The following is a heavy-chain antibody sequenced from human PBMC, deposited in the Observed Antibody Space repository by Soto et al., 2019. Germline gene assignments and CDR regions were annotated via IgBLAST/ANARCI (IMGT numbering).Heavy chain of an antibody. CDR2: IYYSGST. CDR1: GGSISSGGYY. J-gene: IGHJ4*02. CDR3: ARVVSWPCYFDY. Sequence: TLSLTCTVSGGSISSGGYYWSWIRQHPGKGLEWIGYIYYSGSTYYNPSLKSRVTISVDTSKNQFSLKLSSVTAADTAVYYCARVVSWPCYFDYWGQGTLVTVSS. V-gene: IGHV4-31*03.